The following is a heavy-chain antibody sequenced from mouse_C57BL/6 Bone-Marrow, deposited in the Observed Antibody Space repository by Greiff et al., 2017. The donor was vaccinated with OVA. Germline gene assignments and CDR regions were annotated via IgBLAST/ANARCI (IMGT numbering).Heavy chain of an antibody. D-gene: IGHD1-1*02. J-gene: IGHJ2*01. CDR3: ARHSYGPYFDY. V-gene: IGHV5-6*01. CDR2: ISSGGSYT. CDR1: GFTFSSYG. Sequence: EVHLVESGGDLVKPGGSLKLSCAASGFTFSSYGMSWVRQTPDKRLEWVATISSGGSYTYYPDSVKGRFTISRDNAKNTLYLQMSSLKSEDTAMYYCARHSYGPYFDYWGQGTTLTVSS.